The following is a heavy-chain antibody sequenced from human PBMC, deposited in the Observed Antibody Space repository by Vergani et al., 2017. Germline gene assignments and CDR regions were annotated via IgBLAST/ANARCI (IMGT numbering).Heavy chain of an antibody. CDR2: IYYSGST. V-gene: IGHV4-59*01. CDR3: ARAHLISYWFDP. CDR1: GGSISYYY. Sequence: QVQLQESGPGLVKPSETLSLTCTISGGSISYYYWSWIRQPPGKGLEWIGYIYYSGSTNYNPSLKSRVTISVDTSKNQFSLKLSSVTAADTAVYYCARAHLISYWFDPWGQGTLVTVSS. D-gene: IGHD3-16*01. J-gene: IGHJ5*02.